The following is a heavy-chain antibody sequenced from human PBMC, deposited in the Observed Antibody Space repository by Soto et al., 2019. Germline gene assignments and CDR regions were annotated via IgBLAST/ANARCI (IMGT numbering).Heavy chain of an antibody. V-gene: IGHV4-59*01. J-gene: IGHJ6*02. CDR1: GGSISSYY. Sequence: PSETLSLTCSVSGGSISSYYWSWIRQPPGKGLEWIGYIYYSGSTNYNPSLKSRVTISVDTSKNQFSLKLSSVTAADTAVYYCARNSSSWLYGMDVWGQGTTVTVSS. CDR2: IYYSGST. CDR3: ARNSSSWLYGMDV. D-gene: IGHD6-13*01.